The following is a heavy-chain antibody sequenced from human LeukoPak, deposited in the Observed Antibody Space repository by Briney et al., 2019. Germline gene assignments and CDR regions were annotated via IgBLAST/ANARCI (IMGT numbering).Heavy chain of an antibody. J-gene: IGHJ6*02. Sequence: GESLKISCKGSGHSFTSYWIGWVRQMPGKGLEWMGIIYPGDSDTRYSPSFQGQVTISADKSISTAYLQWSSLKASDTAMYYCARRPYCSSTSCYRHDYYYGMDVWGQGTTVTVSS. CDR1: GHSFTSYW. CDR2: IYPGDSDT. D-gene: IGHD2-2*01. V-gene: IGHV5-51*01. CDR3: ARRPYCSSTSCYRHDYYYGMDV.